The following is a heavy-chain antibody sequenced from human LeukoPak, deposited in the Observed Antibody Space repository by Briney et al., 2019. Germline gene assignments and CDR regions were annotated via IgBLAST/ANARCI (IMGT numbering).Heavy chain of an antibody. CDR2: ISPSGNIR. V-gene: IGHV3-11*01. CDR3: TRAPRSPAD. Sequence: GESLRLPCAASGLTFSDVYMNWIRQVPGKGLEWVSYISPSGNIREYADSVKGRFTISRDNAKKSLYLEMNSLRAEDTAVYYCTRAPRSPADWGQGTLVTVSS. J-gene: IGHJ4*02. CDR1: GLTFSDVY.